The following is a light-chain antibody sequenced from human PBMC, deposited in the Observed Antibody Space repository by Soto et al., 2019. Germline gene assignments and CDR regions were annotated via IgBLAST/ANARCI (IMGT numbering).Light chain of an antibody. CDR3: QQYYSYPRT. CDR1: QSLSIW. CDR2: AAS. J-gene: IGKJ1*01. V-gene: IGKV1-5*01. Sequence: DIQMTQSPSTLSASVGDRVTITCRASQSLSIWLAWYQQKPGKAPKLLIYAASTLQSGVPSRSSGSGSGTDFTLTISCLQSEDFATYYCQQYYSYPRTFGQGTKVDIK.